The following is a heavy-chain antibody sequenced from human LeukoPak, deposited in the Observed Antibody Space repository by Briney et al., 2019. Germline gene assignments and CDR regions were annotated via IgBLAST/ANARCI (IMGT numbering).Heavy chain of an antibody. J-gene: IGHJ4*02. D-gene: IGHD3-16*01. CDR3: ARDLRAAY. Sequence: PSETLSLTCTVSGASITSYYWTWIRQPPGEGLEWIGYIHYSGSTNYNPSLKSRVTISVDTSKNQFSLKLSSVTAADTAVYYCARDLRAAYWGQGTLVTVSS. CDR2: IHYSGST. V-gene: IGHV4-59*01. CDR1: GASITSYY.